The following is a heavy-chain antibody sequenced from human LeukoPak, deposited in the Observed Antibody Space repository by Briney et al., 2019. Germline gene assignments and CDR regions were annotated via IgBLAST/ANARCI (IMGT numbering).Heavy chain of an antibody. CDR1: GFTFSSYG. CDR3: ARVRVYSSGWYPTDAFDI. CDR2: IWYDGSNK. D-gene: IGHD6-19*01. V-gene: IGHV3-33*01. J-gene: IGHJ3*02. Sequence: QTGGSLRLSCAASGFTFSSYGMPWVRQAPGKGLEWVAVIWYDGSNKYYADSVKGRFTISRDNSKNSLYLQMNSLRAEDTAVYYCARVRVYSSGWYPTDAFDIWGQGTMVTVSS.